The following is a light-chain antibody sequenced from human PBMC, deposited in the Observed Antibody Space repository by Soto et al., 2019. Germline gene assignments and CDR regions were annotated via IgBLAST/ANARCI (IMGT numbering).Light chain of an antibody. CDR3: QQSYSSIT. V-gene: IGKV1-39*01. CDR2: DAS. J-gene: IGKJ5*01. CDR1: QSLNNY. Sequence: DIQMIQSPATLSASVGDRVTITCRASQSLNNYLAWYQQKPGKAPKLLIYDASSLQRGVPSTFSGGGSGTDFTLTISSLQPEDFATYYCQQSYSSITFGQGTRLEI.